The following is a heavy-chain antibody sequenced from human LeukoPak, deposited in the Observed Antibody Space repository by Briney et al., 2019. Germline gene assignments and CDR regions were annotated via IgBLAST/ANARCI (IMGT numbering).Heavy chain of an antibody. CDR1: GFTFSSYS. CDR2: ISSSSSYI. J-gene: IGHJ4*02. CDR3: ARDNRAAGTAFDY. V-gene: IGHV3-21*01. Sequence: GGSLRLSCAASGFTFSSYSMNWVRQAPGKGLEWVSSISSSSSYIYYADSVKGRFTISRDNAKNSLYLQMNSLRAEDTAVYYCARDNRAAGTAFDYWGKGTLVTVSS. D-gene: IGHD6-13*01.